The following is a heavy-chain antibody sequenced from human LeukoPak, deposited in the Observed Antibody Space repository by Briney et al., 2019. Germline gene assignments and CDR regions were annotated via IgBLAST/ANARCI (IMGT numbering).Heavy chain of an antibody. CDR3: ARQSPAYCGGDCYSVGKNEMVGAFDI. Sequence: SETLSLTCTVSGGSISSGDYYWSWIRQPPGKGLEWIGYIYYSGSTNYNPSLKSRVTISVDTSKNQFSLKLSSVTAADTAVYYCARQSPAYCGGDCYSVGKNEMVGAFDIWGQGTMVTVSS. J-gene: IGHJ3*02. CDR2: IYYSGST. CDR1: GGSISSGDYY. D-gene: IGHD2-21*02. V-gene: IGHV4-30-4*01.